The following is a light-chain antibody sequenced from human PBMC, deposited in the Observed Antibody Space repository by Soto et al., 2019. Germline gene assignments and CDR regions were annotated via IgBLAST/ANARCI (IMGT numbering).Light chain of an antibody. Sequence: DIQMTQSPSSVSASVGDRVIITCRASQDISTWVAWYQQKPGKAPKLLISAASRLQSGVPSRFSGSGSGTYFTLIISSLQPEDFATYFCQQGESFPFTFGGGTKVEIK. V-gene: IGKV1-12*01. J-gene: IGKJ4*01. CDR3: QQGESFPFT. CDR1: QDISTW. CDR2: AAS.